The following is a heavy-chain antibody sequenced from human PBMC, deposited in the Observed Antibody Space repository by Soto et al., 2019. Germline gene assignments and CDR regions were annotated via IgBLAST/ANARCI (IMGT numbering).Heavy chain of an antibody. CDR3: AREGSYSAYNFAHGIQLWSFDF. CDR1: GGSINTFY. Sequence: PSETLSLTCTVSGGSINTFYWSWVRQPAGKGLEWIGRIFSSGSTSFYPSLESRVAMSVDTSKNHFSLNLSSVTAADMAVYYCAREGSYSAYNFAHGIQLWSFDFWGQGALVTVSS. J-gene: IGHJ4*02. D-gene: IGHD5-12*01. CDR2: IFSSGST. V-gene: IGHV4-4*07.